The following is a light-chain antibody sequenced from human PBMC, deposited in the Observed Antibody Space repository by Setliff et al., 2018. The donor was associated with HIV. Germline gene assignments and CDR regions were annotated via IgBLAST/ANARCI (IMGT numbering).Light chain of an antibody. Sequence: SVLTQPASVSGSPGQSITISCTGTSSDVGGYNYVSWYQQHPGKAPKLMIYDVSNRPSGVSNRFSGSKSDNTASLTISGLQAEDEADYYCSSYTSSHVFGTGTKVTVL. V-gene: IGLV2-14*03. J-gene: IGLJ1*01. CDR3: SSYTSSHV. CDR1: SSDVGGYNY. CDR2: DVS.